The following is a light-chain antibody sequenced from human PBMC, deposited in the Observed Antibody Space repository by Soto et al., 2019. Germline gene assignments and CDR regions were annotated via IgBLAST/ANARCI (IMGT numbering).Light chain of an antibody. V-gene: IGKV3-11*01. Sequence: EIALAQSPATLSLSPEERATLSCRASQSVTNSLAWLQQKPGQAPRLLIYDASNRATDVPARFSGRGSGTEFTLTISSLEPEDVAVYYCHQRRNWPRTFGQGTKLEIK. CDR2: DAS. CDR1: QSVTNS. J-gene: IGKJ2*01. CDR3: HQRRNWPRT.